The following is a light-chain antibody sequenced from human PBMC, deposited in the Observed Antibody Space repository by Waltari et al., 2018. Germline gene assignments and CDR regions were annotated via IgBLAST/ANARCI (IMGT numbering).Light chain of an antibody. CDR3: QQAHTFPRT. CDR1: QDIRNS. V-gene: IGKV1-12*01. J-gene: IGKJ5*01. Sequence: DIQMTQSPSSVSGFVGDRVAITCRASQDIRNSLAWYQQRPGNAPKLLISETSAWQCGVPSRFSGSGSGTECTLTITSLQPEDSATYFCQQAHTFPRTFGQGTRLEI. CDR2: ETS.